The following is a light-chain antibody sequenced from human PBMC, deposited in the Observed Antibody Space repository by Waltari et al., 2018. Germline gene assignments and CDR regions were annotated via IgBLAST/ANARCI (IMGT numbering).Light chain of an antibody. Sequence: ETVLTQSPATLSLSPGERATLSCRASQNIVRYLAWYKQKPGHAPRLLIYDASNRASGIPARFSGSGSGTDFTLTISSLEPEDFAVYYCQQRYNWPPFTFGPGTRVDFK. V-gene: IGKV3-11*01. CDR1: QNIVRY. CDR2: DAS. CDR3: QQRYNWPPFT. J-gene: IGKJ3*01.